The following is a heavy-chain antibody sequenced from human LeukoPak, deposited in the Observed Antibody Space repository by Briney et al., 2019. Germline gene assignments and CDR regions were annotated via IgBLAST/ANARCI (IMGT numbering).Heavy chain of an antibody. CDR1: GGSISGYY. J-gene: IGHJ4*02. CDR2: IYSSGST. Sequence: SETLSLTCTVSGGSISGYYWGWIRQPPGKGLEWIGYIYSSGSTNYNPSLKGRVTISVDTPKNQFSLKLTSVTAADTAVYYCARGPYSASYLTSGYFDYWGQGTLVTVSS. V-gene: IGHV4-59*12. D-gene: IGHD1-26*01. CDR3: ARGPYSASYLTSGYFDY.